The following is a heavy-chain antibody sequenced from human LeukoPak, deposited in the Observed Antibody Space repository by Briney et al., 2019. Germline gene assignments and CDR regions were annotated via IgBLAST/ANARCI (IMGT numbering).Heavy chain of an antibody. J-gene: IGHJ4*02. CDR1: GFTFSSYA. Sequence: PGGSLRLSCAASGFTFSSYAMSWVRQGPGKRLEWVSAISGSGDSTYYGDSVKGRFTISRDNSKNTLYLQMNSLRAEDTAVYYCAKTRPLDSSSWSHGDYWGQGTLVTVSS. CDR3: AKTRPLDSSSWSHGDY. D-gene: IGHD6-13*01. CDR2: ISGSGDST. V-gene: IGHV3-23*01.